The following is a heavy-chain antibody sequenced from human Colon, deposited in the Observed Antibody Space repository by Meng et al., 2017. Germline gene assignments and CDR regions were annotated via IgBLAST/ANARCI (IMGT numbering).Heavy chain of an antibody. Sequence: QAQLQESGPGPVRPSETLSLTCTVSGGSVSSGSYYWSWIRQPPGKGLEWIGYIYYSGSTNYNPSPKSRVTISVDTSKNQFSLKLSSVTAADTAVYYCARGASDYDFDYWGQGTLVTVSS. V-gene: IGHV4-61*01. CDR2: IYYSGST. J-gene: IGHJ4*02. D-gene: IGHD3-22*01. CDR1: GGSVSSGSYY. CDR3: ARGASDYDFDY.